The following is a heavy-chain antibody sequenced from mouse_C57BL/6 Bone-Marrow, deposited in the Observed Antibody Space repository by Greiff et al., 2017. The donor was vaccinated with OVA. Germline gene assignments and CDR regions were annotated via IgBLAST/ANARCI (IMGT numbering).Heavy chain of an antibody. V-gene: IGHV1-81*01. J-gene: IGHJ1*03. Sequence: QVQLQQSGAELARPGASVKLSCKASGYTFTSSGISWVKQRTGQGLEWIGEIYPRSGNTYYNEKFKGKATLTADKSSSTAYMELRSLTSEDSAVYFCARNYYGSSYDRYFDVWGTGTTVTVSS. CDR1: GYTFTSSG. CDR2: IYPRSGNT. D-gene: IGHD1-1*01. CDR3: ARNYYGSSYDRYFDV.